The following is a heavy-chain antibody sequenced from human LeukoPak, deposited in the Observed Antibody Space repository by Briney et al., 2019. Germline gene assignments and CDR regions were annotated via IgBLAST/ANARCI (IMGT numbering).Heavy chain of an antibody. CDR3: AREVVSTPSYFDS. D-gene: IGHD2-15*01. CDR2: FYRGDST. CDR1: GFTVSSSY. Sequence: GGSLRLSCAASGFTVSSSYMYWVRQAPGKGLEWVSFFYRGDSTYYAESVRGRFTISRGNSKNTLYLLMNSLIPEDTAVYYCAREVVSTPSYFDSWGQGTLVTVSS. V-gene: IGHV3-53*01. J-gene: IGHJ4*02.